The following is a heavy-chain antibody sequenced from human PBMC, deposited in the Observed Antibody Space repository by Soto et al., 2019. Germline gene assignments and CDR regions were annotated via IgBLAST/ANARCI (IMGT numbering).Heavy chain of an antibody. CDR3: ARGVGDLLWKARPYYFDY. J-gene: IGHJ4*02. CDR1: GFSLSTSGMC. V-gene: IGHV2-70*01. CDR2: IDWDDDK. Sequence: SDPTLVNPTQTLTLTCTFSGFSLSTSGMCVSWIRQPPGKALEWLELIDWDDDKYCSTSLKTRLTISKDTSKNQVVLTMSNMDPVDTATYYCARGVGDLLWKARPYYFDYWVQGILVTVSS. D-gene: IGHD3-10*01.